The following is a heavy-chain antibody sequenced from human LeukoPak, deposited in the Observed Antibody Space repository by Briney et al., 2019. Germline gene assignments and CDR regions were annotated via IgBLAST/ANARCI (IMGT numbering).Heavy chain of an antibody. V-gene: IGHV1-8*01. CDR3: ARARIWERITMIVVVNDAFDI. CDR1: GYTFTSYD. CDR2: MNPNSGNT. D-gene: IGHD3-22*01. J-gene: IGHJ3*02. Sequence: GASVRVSCKASGYTFTSYDINWARQAPGQGLEWMGWMNPNSGNTGYAQKFQGRVTMTRNTSISTAYMELSSLRSEDTAVYYCARARIWERITMIVVVNDAFDIWGQGTMVTVSS.